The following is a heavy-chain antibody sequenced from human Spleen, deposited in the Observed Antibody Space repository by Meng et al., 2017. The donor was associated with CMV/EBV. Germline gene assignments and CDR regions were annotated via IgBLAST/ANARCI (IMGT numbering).Heavy chain of an antibody. D-gene: IGHD2-2*01. CDR1: GGSFSGYY. Sequence: GSLRLSCAVYGGSFSGYYWSWIRQPPGKGLEWIGEINHSGSTNYNPSLKSRVTISVDTSKNQFSLKLSPVTAADTAVYYCARGLVPAARTLGYWGQGTLVTVSS. J-gene: IGHJ4*02. CDR3: ARGLVPAARTLGY. CDR2: INHSGST. V-gene: IGHV4-34*01.